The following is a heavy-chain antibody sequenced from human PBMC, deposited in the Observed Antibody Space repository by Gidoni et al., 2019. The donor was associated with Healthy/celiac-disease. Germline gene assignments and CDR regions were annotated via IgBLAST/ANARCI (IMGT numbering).Heavy chain of an antibody. V-gene: IGHV4-34*01. CDR2: INHSGST. CDR1: GGSFSGYY. CDR3: ARVDYYDSSGYYPTLDAFDI. D-gene: IGHD3-22*01. Sequence: QVQLQQWGAGLLKPSETLYLTCAVYGGSFSGYYWSWIRQPPGKGLEWIGEINHSGSTNYNPSLKSRVTISVDTSKNQFSLKLSSVTAADTAVYYCARVDYYDSSGYYPTLDAFDIWGQGTMVTVSS. J-gene: IGHJ3*02.